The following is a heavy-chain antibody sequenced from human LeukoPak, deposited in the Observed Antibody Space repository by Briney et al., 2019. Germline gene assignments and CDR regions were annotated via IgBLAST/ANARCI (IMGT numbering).Heavy chain of an antibody. V-gene: IGHV3-30*02. CDR3: AKRDYYDSSGFSPLFQH. D-gene: IGHD3-22*01. CDR1: GFSFSIYD. CDR2: TRPDEVIK. J-gene: IGHJ1*01. Sequence: GGSLRLSCAASGFSFSIYDMHWVRQAPGKGLEWVAFTRPDEVIKNYTDSVKGRFTISRDNSQNTLYLQLNSLRAEDTAVYYCAKRDYYDSSGFSPLFQHWGQGTLVTVSS.